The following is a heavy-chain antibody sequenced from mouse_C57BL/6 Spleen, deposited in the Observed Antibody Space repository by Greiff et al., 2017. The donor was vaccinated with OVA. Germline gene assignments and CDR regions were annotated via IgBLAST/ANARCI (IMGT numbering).Heavy chain of an antibody. CDR3: ARGGYDYAQDE. D-gene: IGHD2-4*01. CDR2: ISYDGSN. Sequence: EVQLQQSGPGLVKPSQSLSLTCSVTGYSITSGYYWNWIRQFPGNKLEWMGYISYDGSNNYNPSLKNRISITRDTSKNQFFLKLNSVTTEDTATYYCARGGYDYAQDEWGQGTTLTVSS. CDR1: GYSITSGYY. J-gene: IGHJ2*01. V-gene: IGHV3-6*01.